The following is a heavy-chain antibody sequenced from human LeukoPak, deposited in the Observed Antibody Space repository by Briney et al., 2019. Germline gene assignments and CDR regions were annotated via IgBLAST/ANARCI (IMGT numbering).Heavy chain of an antibody. V-gene: IGHV1-69*05. CDR2: IIPIFGTA. CDR3: ARGTAWYYYYYYMDV. Sequence: SVKVSCKASGGTFSSYAISWVRQAPGHGVEWMGGIIPIFGTANYAQKFQGRVTITTDESTSTAYMELSSLRSEDTAVYYCARGTAWYYYYYYMDVWGKGTTVTVSS. CDR1: GGTFSSYA. J-gene: IGHJ6*03.